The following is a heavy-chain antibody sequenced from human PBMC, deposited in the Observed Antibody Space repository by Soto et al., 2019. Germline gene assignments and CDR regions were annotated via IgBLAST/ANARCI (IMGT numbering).Heavy chain of an antibody. CDR3: ARVNWNFDYYYGMDV. CDR1: GGSVSGGSYY. Sequence: QVQLQESGPGLVKPSETLSLTCTVSGGSVSGGSYYWSWIRQPPGKGLEWIGYIYYSGSTNYNPSLKSRVTISVDTSKNQFSLKLSSVTAADTAVYYCARVNWNFDYYYGMDVWGQGTTVTVSS. D-gene: IGHD1-7*01. CDR2: IYYSGST. J-gene: IGHJ6*02. V-gene: IGHV4-61*01.